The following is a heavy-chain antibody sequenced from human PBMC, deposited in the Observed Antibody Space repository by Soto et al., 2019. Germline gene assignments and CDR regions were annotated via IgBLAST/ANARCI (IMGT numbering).Heavy chain of an antibody. CDR1: GFTFSAFG. J-gene: IGHJ4*02. CDR3: AKDH. CDR2: ISDDGSNV. V-gene: IGHV3-30*18. Sequence: GGSLRLSCAASGFTFSAFGMHWVRQAPGKGLEWVAVISDDGSNVYYGDSVKGRFTVSRDNSKNTLYLQMNSLRAEDTAVYYCAKDHWGQGTQVTVSS.